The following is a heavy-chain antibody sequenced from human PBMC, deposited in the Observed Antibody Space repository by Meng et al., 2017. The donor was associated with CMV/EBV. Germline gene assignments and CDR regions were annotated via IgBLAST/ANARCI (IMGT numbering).Heavy chain of an antibody. Sequence: QVQLVVSGGGLVTPGGALTHSFSASGFTFSDYYMSWIRQAPGKGLEWVSYISSSSSYTNYADSVKGRFTISRDNAKNSLYLQMNSLRAEDTAVYYCARDRRYYDSSGYYPAWGQGTLVTVSS. J-gene: IGHJ5*02. CDR2: ISSSSSYT. CDR1: GFTFSDYY. D-gene: IGHD3-22*01. V-gene: IGHV3-11*06. CDR3: ARDRRYYDSSGYYPA.